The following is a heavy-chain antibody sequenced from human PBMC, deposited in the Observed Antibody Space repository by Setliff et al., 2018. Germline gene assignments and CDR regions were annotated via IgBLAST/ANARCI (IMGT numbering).Heavy chain of an antibody. CDR3: ATHYDYVPGY. J-gene: IGHJ4*02. CDR1: GASITSGSYY. Sequence: SETLSLTCTVSGASITSGSYYWGWIRQPPGKGLEWIGTIYYSGNSNYNPSLKSRVTISIDTSQQFSLRLTSVTAADTAVYYCATHYDYVPGYWGQGTLVTVSS. D-gene: IGHD3-16*01. CDR2: IYYSGNS. V-gene: IGHV4-39*01.